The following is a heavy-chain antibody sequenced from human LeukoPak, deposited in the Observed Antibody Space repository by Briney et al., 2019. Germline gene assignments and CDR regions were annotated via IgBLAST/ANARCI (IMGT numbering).Heavy chain of an antibody. D-gene: IGHD1-14*01. J-gene: IGHJ4*02. CDR3: ATETNGRHYDY. CDR2: IGPTGSDR. CDR1: GLTFSTSG. V-gene: IGHV3-21*06. Sequence: PGRSLRLSCTASGLTFSTSGFNCVRQAPGKGLEWVASIGPTGSDRYHADSIKGRFTISRDNANNFLYLQMNSLRAEDTAVYYGATETNGRHYDYWGQGTLLTVSS.